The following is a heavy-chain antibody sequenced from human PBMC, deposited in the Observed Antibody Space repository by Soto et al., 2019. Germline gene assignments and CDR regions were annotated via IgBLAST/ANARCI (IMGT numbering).Heavy chain of an antibody. CDR2: IYSGGST. CDR1: GFTVSSNY. V-gene: IGHV3-66*01. J-gene: IGHJ6*02. CDR3: ARDRIPTGMDV. Sequence: EVQLVESGGGLVQPGGSLRLSCAASGFTVSSNYMSWVRQAPGKGLEWVSVIYSGGSTYYADPVKGRFTISRDNSKNTLYLKMNSLRAEDTAGYYCARDRIPTGMDVWGQGTTVTVSS.